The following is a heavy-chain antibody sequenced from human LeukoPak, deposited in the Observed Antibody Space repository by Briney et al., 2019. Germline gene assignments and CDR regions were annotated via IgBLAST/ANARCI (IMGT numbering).Heavy chain of an antibody. J-gene: IGHJ5*02. Sequence: SETLSLTCTVSGGSISSSAYHWGWIRQPPGKGLEWIGSIQYGGSTYYNPSLKSRVTISVDTSKNQFSLKLSSVTAADTAVYYCARGVMGRYDILTGYYISNWFDPWGQGTLVTVSS. CDR1: GGSISSSAYH. D-gene: IGHD3-9*01. CDR2: IQYGGST. V-gene: IGHV4-39*07. CDR3: ARGVMGRYDILTGYYISNWFDP.